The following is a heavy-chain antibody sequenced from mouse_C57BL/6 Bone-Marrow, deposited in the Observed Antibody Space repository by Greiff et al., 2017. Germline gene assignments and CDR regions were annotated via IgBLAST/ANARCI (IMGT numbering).Heavy chain of an antibody. V-gene: IGHV1-18*01. Sequence: VQLKQSGPELVKPGASVKIPCKASGYTFTDYNMDWVKQSHGKSLEWIGDINPNNGGTIYNQKFKGKATLTVDKSSSTAYMELRSLTSEDTAVYYCARGENGYDGSYWYFDVWGTGTTVTVSS. D-gene: IGHD2-2*01. J-gene: IGHJ1*03. CDR3: ARGENGYDGSYWYFDV. CDR1: GYTFTDYN. CDR2: INPNNGGT.